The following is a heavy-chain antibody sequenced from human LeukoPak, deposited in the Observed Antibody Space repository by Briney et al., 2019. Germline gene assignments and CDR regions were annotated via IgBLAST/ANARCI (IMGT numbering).Heavy chain of an antibody. D-gene: IGHD3-3*01. V-gene: IGHV4-39*07. CDR1: GGSISSSSYY. CDR3: GSCITIFGVVIG. J-gene: IGHJ4*02. Sequence: SETLSLTCTVSGGSISSSSYYWGWIRQPPGKGLEWIGSIYYSGSTYYNPSLKSRVTISVDTSKNQFSLKLGSVTAADTAVYYCGSCITIFGVVIGWGQGTLVTVSS. CDR2: IYYSGST.